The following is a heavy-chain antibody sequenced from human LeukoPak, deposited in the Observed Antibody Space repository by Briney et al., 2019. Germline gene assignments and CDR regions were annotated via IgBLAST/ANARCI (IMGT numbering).Heavy chain of an antibody. CDR3: ARLSPWSLYGMDV. Sequence: KSSETLSLTCTVSSGSVSSGSYYWSWIRQPPGKGLEWIGYISYRGSTNYNPSLKSRVTISVDTSKNQFSLKLSSVTAVDTAVYYCARLSPWSLYGMDVWGQGTTVTVSS. CDR2: ISYRGST. V-gene: IGHV4-61*01. J-gene: IGHJ6*02. CDR1: SGSVSSGSYY. D-gene: IGHD2-8*02.